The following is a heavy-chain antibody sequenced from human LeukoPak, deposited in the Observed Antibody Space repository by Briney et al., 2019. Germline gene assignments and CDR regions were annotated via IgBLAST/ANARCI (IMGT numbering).Heavy chain of an antibody. D-gene: IGHD6-13*01. CDR3: ARVVGLTGYSSTWYSGYYYYMDV. J-gene: IGHJ6*03. CDR2: IIPIFGTA. V-gene: IGHV1-69*06. CDR1: GYTFTDYY. Sequence: SVKVSCKASGYTFTDYYMHWVRQAPGQGLEWMGGIIPIFGTANYAQKFQDRVTITADKSTSTAYMELSSLRSEDTAVYYCARVVGLTGYSSTWYSGYYYYMDVWGKGTTVTVSS.